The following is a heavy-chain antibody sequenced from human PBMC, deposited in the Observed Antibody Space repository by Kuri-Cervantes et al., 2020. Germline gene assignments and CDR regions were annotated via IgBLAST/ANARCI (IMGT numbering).Heavy chain of an antibody. V-gene: IGHV4-39*01. J-gene: IGHJ4*02. D-gene: IGHD3-22*01. CDR2: IYYSGST. Sequence: SETLSLTCTVSGGSISSSSYYWGWIRQPPVKGLEWIGSIYYSGSTYYNPSLKSRVTISVDTSKNQFSLKLSSVTAADTAVYYCARLVYYDSSGYFQARYYFDYWGQGTLVTVSS. CDR1: GGSISSSSYY. CDR3: ARLVYYDSSGYFQARYYFDY.